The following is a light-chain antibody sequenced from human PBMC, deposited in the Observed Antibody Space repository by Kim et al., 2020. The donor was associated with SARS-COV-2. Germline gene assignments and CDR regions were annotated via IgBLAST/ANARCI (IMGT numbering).Light chain of an antibody. V-gene: IGLV2-11*01. CDR2: DVS. J-gene: IGLJ3*02. CDR3: CSYAGSYTLV. Sequence: QSALTQPRSVSGSPGQSVTISCTGTSSDVGGYNYVSWYQQHPGKAPKFMIYDVSKRPSGVPDRFSGSKSGNTASLTISGLQAGDEADYYCCSYAGSYTLVFGGGTQLTVL. CDR1: SSDVGGYNY.